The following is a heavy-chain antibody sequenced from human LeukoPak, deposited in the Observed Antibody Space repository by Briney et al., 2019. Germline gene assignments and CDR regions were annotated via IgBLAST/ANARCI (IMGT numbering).Heavy chain of an antibody. D-gene: IGHD2-8*01. V-gene: IGHV4-34*01. CDR2: INHSGST. J-gene: IGHJ4*02. Sequence: SETLSLTYAVYGGSFSGYYWSWVRQPPGKGLEWVGEINHSGSTNYNPSLKSRVTISVDTSKNQFSLKLSSVTAADTAVYYCASKTRTRYCTNGVCYGDYWGQGTLVTVSS. CDR3: ASKTRTRYCTNGVCYGDY. CDR1: GGSFSGYY.